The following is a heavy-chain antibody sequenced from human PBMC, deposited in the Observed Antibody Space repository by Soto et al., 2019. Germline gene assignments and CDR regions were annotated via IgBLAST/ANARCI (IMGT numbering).Heavy chain of an antibody. CDR3: VAVDLGDY. V-gene: IGHV1-3*04. CDR1: GYSFNSYA. CDR2: VDSSGGT. J-gene: IGHJ4*02. Sequence: QVQLVQSGAEVKKPGASVKVSCKASGYSFNSYAIHWVRQAPGQRPEWMGWVDSSGGTKYSQKFQDRVTFSRDTSANTAYMDLNSLRSEYTAVYFCVAVDLGDYWCQGTLVTVSS.